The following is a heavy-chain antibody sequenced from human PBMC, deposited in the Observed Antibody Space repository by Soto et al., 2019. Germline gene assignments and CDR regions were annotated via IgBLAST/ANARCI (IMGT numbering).Heavy chain of an antibody. D-gene: IGHD2-2*01. CDR1: GYTFSTYG. V-gene: IGHV1-18*01. J-gene: IGHJ4*02. CDR3: AREYCTRTSCYGVDY. CDR2: ISTSNGDT. Sequence: QVQLVQSGDEVKTPGASVKVSCKASGYTFSTYGISWVRQAPGQGLEWMGWISTSNGDTYYAQEVQGRVTMTTDRSTSTVYMELRSLRSDDTALYYCAREYCTRTSCYGVDYWGQGTLVTVSS.